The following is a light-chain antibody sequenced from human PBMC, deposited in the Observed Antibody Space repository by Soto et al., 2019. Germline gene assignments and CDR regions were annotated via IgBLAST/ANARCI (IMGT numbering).Light chain of an antibody. CDR1: SSDVGAYNY. V-gene: IGLV2-14*01. J-gene: IGLJ2*01. CDR2: EVS. CDR3: AAWDDSLNAVI. Sequence: QSALTQPASVSGSPGQSITISCTGTSSDVGAYNYVSWYQQYPGKAPKLMIYEVSNRPSGVSNRFSGSKSGTSASLAISGLQSEDEADYYCAAWDDSLNAVIFGGGTQLTVL.